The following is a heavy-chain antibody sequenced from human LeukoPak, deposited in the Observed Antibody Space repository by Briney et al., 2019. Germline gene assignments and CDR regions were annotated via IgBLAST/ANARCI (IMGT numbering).Heavy chain of an antibody. CDR1: GFSFYNAW. V-gene: IGHV3-15*07. CDR2: IRSNSDGGTI. J-gene: IGHJ5*02. Sequence: GGSLRLSCATSGFSFYNAWMNWVRQAPGKGLEWVGRIRSNSDGGTIDSAAPVKGRFTLSRDDSKDTLYLQMNSLQTEDTAVYYCATDFYDSTWGQGTLVTVSS. CDR3: ATDFYDST. D-gene: IGHD3-22*01.